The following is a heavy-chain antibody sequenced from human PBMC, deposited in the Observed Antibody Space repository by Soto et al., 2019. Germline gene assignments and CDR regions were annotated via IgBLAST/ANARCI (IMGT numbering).Heavy chain of an antibody. CDR1: GYTFTSYA. D-gene: IGHD4-17*01. V-gene: IGHV1-18*01. CDR2: INAYNGNT. Sequence: ASVKVSCKASGYTFTSYAMHWVRQAPGQRLEWMGWINAYNGNTNYAQKLQGRVTMTTDTSTSTAYMELRSLRSDDTAVYYCALTTEGFDAFDIWGQGTMVTVSS. CDR3: ALTTEGFDAFDI. J-gene: IGHJ3*02.